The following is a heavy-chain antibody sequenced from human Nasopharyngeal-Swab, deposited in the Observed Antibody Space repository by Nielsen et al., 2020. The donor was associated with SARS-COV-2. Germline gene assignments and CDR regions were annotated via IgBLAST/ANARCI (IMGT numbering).Heavy chain of an antibody. J-gene: IGHJ5*02. Sequence: GGSLRLSCAASGFTFSSYGMHWVRQAPGKGLEWVAVIWHDGSNKYYADSVKGRFTISRDNSKNTLYLQMNSLRAEDTAVYYCARDPMCSSTSCYENWFDPWGQGTLVTVSS. D-gene: IGHD2-2*01. CDR2: IWHDGSNK. V-gene: IGHV3-33*01. CDR3: ARDPMCSSTSCYENWFDP. CDR1: GFTFSSYG.